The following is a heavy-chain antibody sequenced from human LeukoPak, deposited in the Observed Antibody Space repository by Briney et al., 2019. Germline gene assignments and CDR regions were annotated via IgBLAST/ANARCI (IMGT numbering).Heavy chain of an antibody. D-gene: IGHD1-26*01. CDR3: TRDAGTYNWLDP. J-gene: IGHJ5*02. CDR1: GFTFSDCS. Sequence: GGSLKLSCAASGFTFSDCSIHWVRQASGKGLEWVGLIDKKTKNYETAYAESVRGRFTISRDDSKNTAYLQMDSLEIEDTALYYCTRDAGTYNWLDPWGQGTLVTVSS. CDR2: IDKKTKNYET. V-gene: IGHV3-73*01.